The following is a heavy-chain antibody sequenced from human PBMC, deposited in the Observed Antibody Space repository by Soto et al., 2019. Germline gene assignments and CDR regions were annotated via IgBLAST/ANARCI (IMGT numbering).Heavy chain of an antibody. CDR3: AKDRQDYSETPYGMDV. D-gene: IGHD4-4*01. V-gene: IGHV3-23*01. CDR2: ISGGGTST. J-gene: IGHJ6*02. CDR1: GFTFSTYV. Sequence: EVQLLESGGGLVQHGGSLRVSCAASGFTFSTYVMSWVRQAPGKGLEWVSGISGGGTSTKYADSVKGRFTISRDNSKNTVYLQMNTLGADDTAVYYCAKDRQDYSETPYGMDVWGQGTTVTVSS.